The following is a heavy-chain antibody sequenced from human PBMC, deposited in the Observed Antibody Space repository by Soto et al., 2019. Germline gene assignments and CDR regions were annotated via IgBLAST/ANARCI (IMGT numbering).Heavy chain of an antibody. Sequence: GASVKVSCKASGYTFTSYAMHWVRQAPGQRLEWMGWINAGNGNTEYSQKFQGRVTITRDTSASTAYMELSSLRSEDTAVYYCARIRVKMVRGVIISPYFDYWGQVTLVTVSS. J-gene: IGHJ4*02. CDR1: GYTFTSYA. V-gene: IGHV1-3*01. D-gene: IGHD3-10*01. CDR2: INAGNGNT. CDR3: ARIRVKMVRGVIISPYFDY.